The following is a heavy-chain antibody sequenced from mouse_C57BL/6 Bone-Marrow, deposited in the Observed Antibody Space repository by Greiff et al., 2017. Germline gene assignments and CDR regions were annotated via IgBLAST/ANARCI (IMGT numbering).Heavy chain of an antibody. CDR1: GYTFTSYW. Sequence: QVQLQQPGAELVKPGASVKMSCKASGYTFTSYWITWVKQRPGQGLEWIGDIYPGSGSTNSNEKFKSKATLTVDTSTSTAYMQLSSLTSEDSAVYYCARRDYSNYGDYWGQGTTLTVSS. CDR2: IYPGSGST. CDR3: ARRDYSNYGDY. V-gene: IGHV1-55*01. J-gene: IGHJ2*01. D-gene: IGHD2-5*01.